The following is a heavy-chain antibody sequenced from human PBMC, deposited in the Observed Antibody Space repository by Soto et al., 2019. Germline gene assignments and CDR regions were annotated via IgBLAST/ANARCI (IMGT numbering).Heavy chain of an antibody. CDR1: GGSISSSSYY. V-gene: IGHV4-39*01. D-gene: IGHD5-12*01. Sequence: QLQLQESGPGLVKPWETLSLTCTVSGGSISSSSYYWGWIRQPPGKGLEWIGSIYYSGSTYYNPSLKSRVTLSVDTSKNQCSLKLSSVTAADTAVYYCARRYSGYEEFFDYWGQGTLVTVST. CDR3: ARRYSGYEEFFDY. J-gene: IGHJ4*02. CDR2: IYYSGST.